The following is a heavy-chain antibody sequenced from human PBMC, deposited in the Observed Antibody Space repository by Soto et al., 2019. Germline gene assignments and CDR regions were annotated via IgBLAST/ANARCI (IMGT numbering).Heavy chain of an antibody. D-gene: IGHD7-27*01. CDR1: GFTFSSNA. Sequence: EVQLLESGGGLVQPGGSLRLSCVASGFTFSSNAMSWVRQAPGKGLEWVSHITSGSGGGTYYADSVKGRFTISIDNAKNTLYMQMHSLRGEDTAVHYCGKGTWGAFDIWGHGTLVTVSS. CDR3: GKGTWGAFDI. J-gene: IGHJ3*02. CDR2: ITSGSGGGT. V-gene: IGHV3-23*01.